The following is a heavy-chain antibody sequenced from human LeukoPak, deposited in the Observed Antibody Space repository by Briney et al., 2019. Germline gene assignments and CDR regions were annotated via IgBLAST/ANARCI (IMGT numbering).Heavy chain of an antibody. CDR1: GFTFSTYS. CDR2: ISGSSATK. CDR3: ARDDFNFDY. V-gene: IGHV3-48*01. D-gene: IGHD2-21*02. Sequence: GGSLRLSCAASGFTFSTYSMNWVRQAPGKGLEWVSFISGSSATKHYADIVKGRFTISRDSAKNSLYLQMNSLRAEDTAVYYCARDDFNFDYWGQGTLVTVSS. J-gene: IGHJ4*02.